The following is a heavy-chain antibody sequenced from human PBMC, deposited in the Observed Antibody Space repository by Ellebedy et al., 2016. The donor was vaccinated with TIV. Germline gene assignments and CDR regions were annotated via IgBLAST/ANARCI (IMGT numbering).Heavy chain of an antibody. V-gene: IGHV4-59*08. CDR2: IYYSGST. J-gene: IGHJ4*02. CDR3: ARTRGIAAPDYFDY. Sequence: MPSETLSLTCTVSGGSISSYYWSWIRQPPGKGLEWIGYIYYSGSTNYNPSLKSRVTISEDTSKNQFSLKLSSVTAADTAVYYCARTRGIAAPDYFDYWGQGTLVTVSS. CDR1: GGSISSYY. D-gene: IGHD6-6*01.